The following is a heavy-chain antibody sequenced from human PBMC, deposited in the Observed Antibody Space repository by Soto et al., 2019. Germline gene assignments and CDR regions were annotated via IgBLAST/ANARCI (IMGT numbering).Heavy chain of an antibody. CDR3: ARLVVVPAAIIRRGYYGMDV. J-gene: IGHJ6*02. D-gene: IGHD2-2*01. Sequence: SETLSLTCAVYGGSFSGYYWSWIRQPPGKGLEWIGEINHSGSTNYNPSLKSRVTISVDTSKNLFSLKLSSVTAADTAVYYCARLVVVPAAIIRRGYYGMDVWGQGTTVTVSS. CDR2: INHSGST. CDR1: GGSFSGYY. V-gene: IGHV4-34*01.